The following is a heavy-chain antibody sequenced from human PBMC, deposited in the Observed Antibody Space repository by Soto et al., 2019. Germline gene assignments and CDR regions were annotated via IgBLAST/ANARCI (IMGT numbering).Heavy chain of an antibody. CDR1: GGTFSNYI. V-gene: IGHV1-69*08. J-gene: IGHJ4*02. D-gene: IGHD3-10*01. CDR3: ARDNGHYHGSGDY. CDR2: IIPVLGVI. Sequence: QVHLVQSGAEVKKPGSSVKVSCKPSGGTFSNYIISWVRQAPGQGLEWMGRIIPVLGVINYAEKFQGRVTIAADKSTSTAYMELSGLRSEDTAVYYCARDNGHYHGSGDYWGQGTLVTVSA.